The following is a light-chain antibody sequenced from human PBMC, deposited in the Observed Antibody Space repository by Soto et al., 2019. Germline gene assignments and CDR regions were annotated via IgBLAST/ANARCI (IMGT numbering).Light chain of an antibody. CDR2: DAS. CDR1: QSIGSK. V-gene: IGKV3-11*01. J-gene: IGKJ1*01. Sequence: EIVLTQSPATLSLSPGERATLSCRASQSIGSKLAWYQQTRGQAPRLLIYDASNRATGIPARFSGSGSGTALTLTISCLADDDVAVYYYQEYNFSWTFGQGTKVEIK. CDR3: QEYNFSWT.